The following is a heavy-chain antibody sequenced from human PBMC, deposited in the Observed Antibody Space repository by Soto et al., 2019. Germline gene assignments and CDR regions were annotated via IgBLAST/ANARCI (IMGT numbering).Heavy chain of an antibody. D-gene: IGHD5-18*01. CDR1: GFTFSSYW. CDR2: IKQSGIGQ. Sequence: GGSLRLSCAASGFTFSSYWMSWVRQAPGKGLEWVANIKQSGIGQYYADSVKGRFTISRDNSKNSLYLQMNSLRAEDTAIYYWARPRGYSYVLPDYWGQGTLVTVSS. J-gene: IGHJ4*02. CDR3: ARPRGYSYVLPDY. V-gene: IGHV3-7*02.